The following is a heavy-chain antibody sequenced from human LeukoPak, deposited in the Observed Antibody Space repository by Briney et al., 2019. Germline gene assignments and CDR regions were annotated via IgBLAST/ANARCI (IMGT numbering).Heavy chain of an antibody. Sequence: SETLSLTCTVSGEPISGFYWNWIRQPPGKGLEWIGYIYYSGSTNYNPSLKSRVTISVDTSKNQFSLKLSSVTAADTAVYYCARGRGGVAGTFDYWGQGTLVTVSS. V-gene: IGHV4-59*01. CDR1: GEPISGFY. D-gene: IGHD6-19*01. CDR3: ARGRGGVAGTFDY. CDR2: IYYSGST. J-gene: IGHJ4*02.